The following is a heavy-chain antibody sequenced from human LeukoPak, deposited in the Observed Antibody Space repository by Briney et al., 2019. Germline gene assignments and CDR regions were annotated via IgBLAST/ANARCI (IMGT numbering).Heavy chain of an antibody. V-gene: IGHV3-23*01. CDR2: ISGSGGST. CDR3: ARGREGRWELFNWYFDL. CDR1: GFTFSSYA. D-gene: IGHD1-26*01. Sequence: GGSLRLSCAASGFTFSSYAMSWVRQAPGKGLEWVSAISGSGGSTYYADSVKGRFTISRDNSKNTLYLQMNSLRAEDTAVYYCARGREGRWELFNWYFDLWGRGTLVTVSS. J-gene: IGHJ2*01.